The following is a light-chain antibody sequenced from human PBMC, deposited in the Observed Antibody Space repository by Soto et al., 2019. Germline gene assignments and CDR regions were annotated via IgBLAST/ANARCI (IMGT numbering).Light chain of an antibody. CDR2: DAS. V-gene: IGKV1-5*01. CDR3: QQYNSYHGWT. Sequence: DIQRTQSPSTLSASVGDRVTITCRASQSISSWLAWYQQKPGKAPKLLIYDASSLESGVPSRFSGSGSGTEFTLTISSLQPDDFATYYCQQYNSYHGWTFGQGTKVDI. CDR1: QSISSW. J-gene: IGKJ1*01.